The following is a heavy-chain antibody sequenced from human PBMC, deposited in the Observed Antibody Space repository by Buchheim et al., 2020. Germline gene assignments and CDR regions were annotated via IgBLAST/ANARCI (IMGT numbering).Heavy chain of an antibody. Sequence: QVQLVQSGAEVKKPGASVKVSCKASGYTFTGYYMHWVRQAPGQGLEWMGWINPNSGGTNYAQKFQGWVTMTRDTSIRTAYMELSRLRSDDTAVYYCARDGVYCSSTSCYYYYGMDVWGQGTT. CDR2: INPNSGGT. CDR1: GYTFTGYY. V-gene: IGHV1-2*04. J-gene: IGHJ6*02. D-gene: IGHD2-2*01. CDR3: ARDGVYCSSTSCYYYYGMDV.